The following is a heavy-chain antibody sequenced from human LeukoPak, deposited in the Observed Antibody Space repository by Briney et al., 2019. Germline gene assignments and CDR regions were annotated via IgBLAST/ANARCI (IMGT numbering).Heavy chain of an antibody. J-gene: IGHJ4*02. V-gene: IGHV1-18*04. CDR1: GYTFINYY. D-gene: IGHD6-6*01. CDR3: AKDRWRDGSSSFDN. CDR2: FNPNSGGT. Sequence: GASVKVSCTGSGYTFINYYMNWVRQAPGQGLEWLVWFNPNSGGTNYAQKLQRRVTMTTDTSTSIAYMELRSLRSDDTAMYYCAKDRWRDGSSSFDNWGQGTLVTVSS.